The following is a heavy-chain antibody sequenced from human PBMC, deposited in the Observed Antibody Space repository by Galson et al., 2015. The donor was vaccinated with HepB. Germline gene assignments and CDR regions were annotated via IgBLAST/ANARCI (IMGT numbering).Heavy chain of an antibody. Sequence: SLRLSCAASGFPFSSYWMHWVRQAPGKGLVWVSRINSDGSSTSYADSVKGRFTISRDNAKNTLYLQMNSLRAEDTAVYYCARARRVSIAAPADYYYYYYMDVWGKGTTVTVSS. J-gene: IGHJ6*03. D-gene: IGHD6-6*01. V-gene: IGHV3-74*01. CDR2: INSDGSST. CDR3: ARARRVSIAAPADYYYYYYMDV. CDR1: GFPFSSYW.